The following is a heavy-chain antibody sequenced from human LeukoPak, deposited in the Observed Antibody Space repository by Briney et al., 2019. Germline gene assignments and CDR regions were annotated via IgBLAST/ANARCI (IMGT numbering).Heavy chain of an antibody. CDR1: GFTFSTYW. CDR3: ARGFSYHIY. D-gene: IGHD1-14*01. Sequence: PGGSLRFSCAASGFTFSTYWMSWVRQAPGKGLEWVANIKPDGSEKYYVDSVKGRFTISRDNSKNSLYLQVNSLRAEDTAIYYCARGFSYHIYWGQGTLVTVSS. CDR2: IKPDGSEK. V-gene: IGHV3-7*01. J-gene: IGHJ4*02.